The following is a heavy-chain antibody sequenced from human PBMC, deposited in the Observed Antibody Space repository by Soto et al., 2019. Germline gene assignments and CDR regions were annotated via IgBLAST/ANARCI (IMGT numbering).Heavy chain of an antibody. D-gene: IGHD3-22*01. Sequence: SVKVSCKASGYTFTSYGISWVRQAPGQGLEWMGWISAYNGNTNYAQKLQGRVTMTTDTSTSTAYMELRSLRSDDTAVYYCARGSGYDSSGYYFWVYYYGMDVWGQGTTVTVSS. CDR1: GYTFTSYG. CDR2: ISAYNGNT. CDR3: ARGSGYDSSGYYFWVYYYGMDV. V-gene: IGHV1-18*01. J-gene: IGHJ6*02.